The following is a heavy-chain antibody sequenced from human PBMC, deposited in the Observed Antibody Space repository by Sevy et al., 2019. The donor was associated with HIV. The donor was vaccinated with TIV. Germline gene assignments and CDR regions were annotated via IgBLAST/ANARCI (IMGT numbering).Heavy chain of an antibody. D-gene: IGHD6-19*01. CDR1: GFTFDGHA. V-gene: IGHV3-9*01. CDR3: MRDDSSRGPGAFDI. Sequence: GGSLRLSCVGSGFTFDGHAMHWVRLVPGKGLEWVSGFSWNSGSIRYVDSVKGRFTISRDNAKNSLYLQMSSLKAEDTALYHCMRDDSSRGPGAFDIWGQGIMVTVSS. CDR2: FSWNSGSI. J-gene: IGHJ3*02.